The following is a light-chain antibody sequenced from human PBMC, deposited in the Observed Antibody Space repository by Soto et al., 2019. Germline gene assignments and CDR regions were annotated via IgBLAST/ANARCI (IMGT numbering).Light chain of an antibody. Sequence: DIVMTQSPVTLSLSPGERATLSFRASQSITNNYLAWYQQKPGRAHRLLIYGASSRATGIPDRFSGSGSGTDFTLTISRLEPEDFAMYYCQQYGYLVTFGGGTKVDIK. V-gene: IGKV3-20*01. CDR2: GAS. CDR3: QQYGYLVT. J-gene: IGKJ4*01. CDR1: QSITNNY.